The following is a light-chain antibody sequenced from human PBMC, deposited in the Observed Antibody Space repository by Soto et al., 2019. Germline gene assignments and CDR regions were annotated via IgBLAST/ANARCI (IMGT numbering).Light chain of an antibody. CDR1: SSNIGADYD. V-gene: IGLV1-40*01. CDR3: QSFDTSLGGAV. J-gene: IGLJ1*01. Sequence: QSVLTQPPSVSGAPGQRVTISCTGGSSNIGADYDVHWYQQVPGTAPKLLIYANDNRPSGVPDRFSGSKSGTSASLAITGLQAEDEADYYCQSFDTSLGGAVFGTGTKLTVL. CDR2: AND.